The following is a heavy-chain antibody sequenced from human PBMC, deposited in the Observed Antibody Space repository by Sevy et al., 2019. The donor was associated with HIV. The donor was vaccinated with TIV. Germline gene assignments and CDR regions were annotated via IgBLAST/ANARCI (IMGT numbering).Heavy chain of an antibody. V-gene: IGHV3-7*04. CDR2: IKQDGSDK. CDR1: GFTLSSYW. Sequence: GGYLRLSCVASGFTLSSYWMSWVRQVPGQGLEWVADIKQDGSDKNYLDSVKGRFTISRDNAKKSLYLQMNNLRVEDTALYYCVRVRAFLLFGELPRYRFDSWGQGTLLTVSS. J-gene: IGHJ4*02. CDR3: VRVRAFLLFGELPRYRFDS. D-gene: IGHD3-10*01.